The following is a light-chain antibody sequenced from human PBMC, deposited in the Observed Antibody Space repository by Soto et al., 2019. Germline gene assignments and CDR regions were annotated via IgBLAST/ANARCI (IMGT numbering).Light chain of an antibody. CDR3: HQYDNWWT. V-gene: IGKV3-20*01. CDR1: QSVSSSY. CDR2: GAS. Sequence: EIVLTQSPGTLSLSPGERATLSCRASQSVSSSYLAWYQLKPGQAPRLLIYGASSRATGIPDRFSGSGSGTDFTLTISSLQPEDFAVYYCHQYDNWWTFGQGTKVDIK. J-gene: IGKJ1*01.